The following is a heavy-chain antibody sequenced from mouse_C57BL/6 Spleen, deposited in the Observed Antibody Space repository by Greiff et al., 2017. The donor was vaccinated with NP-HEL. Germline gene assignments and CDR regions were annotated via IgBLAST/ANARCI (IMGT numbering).Heavy chain of an antibody. CDR3: TRGDYGSSYYFDY. CDR1: GYTFTSYW. CDR2: IYPGNSDT. V-gene: IGHV1-5*01. J-gene: IGHJ2*01. D-gene: IGHD1-1*01. Sequence: EVQLQQSGTVLARPGASVKMSCKTSGYTFTSYWMHWVKQRPGQGLEWIGAIYPGNSDTSYNQKFKGKAKLTAVTSASTAYMELSSLTNEESAVYYCTRGDYGSSYYFDYWGQGTTLTVSS.